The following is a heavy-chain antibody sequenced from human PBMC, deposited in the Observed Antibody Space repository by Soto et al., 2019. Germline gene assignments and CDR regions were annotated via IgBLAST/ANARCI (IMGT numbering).Heavy chain of an antibody. CDR2: ISSSSSYI. CDR1: GFTFSSYS. V-gene: IGHV3-21*01. J-gene: IGHJ3*02. Sequence: EVQLVESGGGLVKPGGSLRLSCAASGFTFSSYSMNWVRQAPGQGLEWVSSISSSSSYIYYADSVKGRFTISRDNAKNSLYLQMNSLRAEDTAVYYCARVKQPLTRFDAFDIWGQGTMVTVSS. D-gene: IGHD6-13*01. CDR3: ARVKQPLTRFDAFDI.